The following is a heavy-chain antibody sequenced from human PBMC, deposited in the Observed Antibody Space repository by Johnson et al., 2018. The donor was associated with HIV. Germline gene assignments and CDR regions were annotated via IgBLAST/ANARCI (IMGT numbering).Heavy chain of an antibody. CDR2: ISGSGGST. CDR3: ASPPDAFDI. V-gene: IGHV3-23*04. J-gene: IGHJ3*02. CDR1: GFTVSSNY. Sequence: VQLVESGGGLVQPGGSLRLSCAASGFTVSSNYMSWVRQAPGKGLEWVSGISGSGGSTYYADSVKGRFTISRDNSKNTLYLQMNSLRAEDTAVYYCASPPDAFDIWGPGTMVTVSS.